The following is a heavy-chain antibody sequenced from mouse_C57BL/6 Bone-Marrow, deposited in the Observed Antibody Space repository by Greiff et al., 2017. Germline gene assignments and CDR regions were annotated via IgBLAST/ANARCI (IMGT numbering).Heavy chain of an antibody. V-gene: IGHV5-12*01. CDR2: ISNGGGST. J-gene: IGHJ4*01. CDR1: GFTFSDYY. CDR3: ARRGDYYAMDN. Sequence: DVKLVESGGGLVQPGGSLKLSCAASGFTFSDYYMYWVRQTPEQRLEWVAYISNGGGSTYYPDTVKGRFTISRDNAKNTLYLQMSRLKSEDTAMYYCARRGDYYAMDNWGQEASVTVSS. D-gene: IGHD3-3*01.